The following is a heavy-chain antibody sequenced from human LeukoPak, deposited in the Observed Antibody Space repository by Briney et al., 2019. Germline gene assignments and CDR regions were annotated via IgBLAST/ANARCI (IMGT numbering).Heavy chain of an antibody. D-gene: IGHD6-13*01. CDR3: ARVIDLGYSSSWYAKEY. V-gene: IGHV1-2*02. Sequence: GPVKVSCKASGYTFTGYYMHWVRQAPGQRLEWMGWINPNSGGTNYAQKFQGRVTMTRDTSISTAYMELSRLRSDDTAVYYCARVIDLGYSSSWYAKEYWGRGTLVTVSS. CDR2: INPNSGGT. CDR1: GYTFTGYY. J-gene: IGHJ4*02.